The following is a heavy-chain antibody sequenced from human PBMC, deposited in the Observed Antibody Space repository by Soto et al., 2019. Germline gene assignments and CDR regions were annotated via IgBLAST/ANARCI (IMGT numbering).Heavy chain of an antibody. V-gene: IGHV1-8*01. CDR2: MNPYNGNT. CDR1: GYTFNTYD. Sequence: ASVKVSCKASGYTFNTYDIYWMRQATGQGLEWMGWMNPYNGNTGYAQKFQGRVTVTRNTSISTVYMELSGLRRDDTAVYYCARRKERSGPHYFDYWCQGRQVTVSS. CDR3: ARRKERSGPHYFDY. D-gene: IGHD6-25*01. J-gene: IGHJ4*02.